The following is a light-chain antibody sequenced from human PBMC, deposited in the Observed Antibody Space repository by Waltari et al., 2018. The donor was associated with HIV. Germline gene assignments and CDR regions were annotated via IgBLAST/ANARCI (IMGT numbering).Light chain of an antibody. Sequence: EIVMTQSPATLSVSPEERDTLSCSASRSIAGHLDWYQHKTGQAPRLLIYGASTRATGVPARFSGSGSETDFSLTISSLQSEYFAVYYCQQYVNSAPYTFGQGSKLEIK. CDR1: RSIAGH. J-gene: IGKJ2*01. CDR2: GAS. CDR3: QQYVNSAPYT. V-gene: IGKV3-15*01.